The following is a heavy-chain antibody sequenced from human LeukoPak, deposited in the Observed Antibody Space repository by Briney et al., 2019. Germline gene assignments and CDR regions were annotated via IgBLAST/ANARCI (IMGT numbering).Heavy chain of an antibody. CDR2: ISAYNGNT. D-gene: IGHD3-3*01. V-gene: IGHV1-18*01. Sequence: ASVKVSCKASGYTFTSYGTSWVRQAPGQGLERMGWISAYNGNTNYAQKLQGRVTMTTGTSTSTAYMELRSLRSDDTAVYYCARDLYYDFWSGYPKVFDYWGQGTLVTVSS. CDR3: ARDLYYDFWSGYPKVFDY. J-gene: IGHJ4*02. CDR1: GYTFTSYG.